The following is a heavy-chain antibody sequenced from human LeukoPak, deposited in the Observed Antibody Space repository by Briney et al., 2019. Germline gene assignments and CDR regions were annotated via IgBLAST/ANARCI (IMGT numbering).Heavy chain of an antibody. CDR3: ARGGDDSTEGIDY. V-gene: IGHV3-20*01. D-gene: IGHD3-22*01. CDR1: GFTFDDYG. CDR2: INWNGGST. J-gene: IGHJ4*02. Sequence: PGGSLRLSSAASGFTFDDYGMSWVRQAPGKGLESVSGINWNGGSTGYADSVKGRFTISRDNAKNSLYLQMNSLRAEDTALYHCARGGDDSTEGIDYWGQGTLVTVSS.